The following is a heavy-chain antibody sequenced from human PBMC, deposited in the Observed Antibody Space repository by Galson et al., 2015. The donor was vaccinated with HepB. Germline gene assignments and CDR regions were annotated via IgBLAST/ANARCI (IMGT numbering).Heavy chain of an antibody. CDR3: ARDRSHSFVD. CDR1: GYTFTSYY. CDR2: ISPNSGNT. J-gene: IGHJ4*02. V-gene: IGHV1-18*04. Sequence: SVKVSCTASGYTFTSYYIPWVRQAPGQGLEWMAWISPNSGNTKYAQKLQGRVTLTADTSTRTSYMELKGLRSDDTAGYYCARDRSHSFVDWGQGTLVTVSS. D-gene: IGHD6-6*01.